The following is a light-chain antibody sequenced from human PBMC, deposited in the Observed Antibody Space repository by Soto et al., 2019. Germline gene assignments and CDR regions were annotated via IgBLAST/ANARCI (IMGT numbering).Light chain of an antibody. CDR3: LQLINWRGVI. J-gene: IGKJ3*01. CDR1: QSVSSY. V-gene: IGKV3-11*01. CDR2: DAS. Sequence: EIVLTQSPATLSLSPGERATLSCRASQSVSSYLAWYQQKPGQAPRLVIYDASNIATGMPARFSGSGSVTDFTLTISSLEPEDFAVYYCLQLINWRGVIFGPGTRLDIK.